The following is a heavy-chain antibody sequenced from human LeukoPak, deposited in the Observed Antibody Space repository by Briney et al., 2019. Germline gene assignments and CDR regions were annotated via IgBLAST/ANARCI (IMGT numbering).Heavy chain of an antibody. CDR2: IYYSGST. CDR1: GGSISSSSYY. CDR3: ARGPQDSITMNY. D-gene: IGHD3-22*01. V-gene: IGHV4-39*01. J-gene: IGHJ4*02. Sequence: SETLSLTCTVSGGSISSSSYYWGWIRQPPGKGLEWIGSIYYSGSTYYNPSLKSQVTISVDTSKNQFSLKLSSVTAADTAVYYCARGPQDSITMNYWGQGTLVTVSS.